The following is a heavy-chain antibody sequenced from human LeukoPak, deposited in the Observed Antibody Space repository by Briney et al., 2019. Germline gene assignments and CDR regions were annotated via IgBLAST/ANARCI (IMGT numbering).Heavy chain of an antibody. J-gene: IGHJ6*02. Sequence: SETLSLTCAVYGGSFSGYYWRWIRQPPGKGLEWIGEINHSGSTNYNPSLKSRVTISVDTSKNQFSLKLSSVTAADTAVYYCARRSSGWYRPYYYYGMDVWGQGTTVTVSS. CDR1: GGSFSGYY. CDR3: ARRSSGWYRPYYYYGMDV. V-gene: IGHV4-34*01. D-gene: IGHD6-19*01. CDR2: INHSGST.